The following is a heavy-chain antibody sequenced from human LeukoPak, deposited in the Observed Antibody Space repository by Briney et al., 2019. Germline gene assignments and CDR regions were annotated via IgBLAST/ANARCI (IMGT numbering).Heavy chain of an antibody. V-gene: IGHV4-30-2*01. CDR2: IYHSGST. CDR1: GGSISSGGYS. J-gene: IGHJ4*02. CDR3: ARSYRPGFGFDY. D-gene: IGHD5-18*01. Sequence: PSQTLSLTCAVSGGSISSGGYSWSWIRQPPGKGLEWIGYIYHSGSTYYNPSLKSRVTISVDRSKNQFSLKLSSVTAADTAVYYCARSYRPGFGFDYWGQGTLVTVSS.